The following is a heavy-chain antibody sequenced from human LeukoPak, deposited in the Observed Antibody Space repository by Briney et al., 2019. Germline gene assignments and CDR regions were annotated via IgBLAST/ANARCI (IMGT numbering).Heavy chain of an antibody. D-gene: IGHD6-6*01. CDR2: INHSGST. CDR3: ARGAARPSYYFDY. CDR1: GGSFSGYY. J-gene: IGHJ4*02. V-gene: IGHV4-34*01. Sequence: SETLSLTCAVYGGSFSGYYWSWIRQPPGEGLEWIGEINHSGSTNYNPSLKSRVTISVDTSKNQFSLKLSSVTAADTAVYYCARGAARPSYYFDYWGQGTLVTVSS.